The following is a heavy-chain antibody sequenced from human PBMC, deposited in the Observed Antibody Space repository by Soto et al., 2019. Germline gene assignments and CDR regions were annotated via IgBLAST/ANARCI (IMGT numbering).Heavy chain of an antibody. CDR1: GYTFTSYA. CDR3: ARGEWYSSSSGDY. Sequence: ASVKVSCKASGYTFTSYAMHWVRQAPGQRLEWMGWINAGNGNTKYSQRFQGRVTITRDTSASTAYMELSSLRSEDTAVYYCARGEWYSSSSGDYWGQGTLVTVSS. CDR2: INAGNGNT. D-gene: IGHD6-6*01. J-gene: IGHJ4*02. V-gene: IGHV1-3*01.